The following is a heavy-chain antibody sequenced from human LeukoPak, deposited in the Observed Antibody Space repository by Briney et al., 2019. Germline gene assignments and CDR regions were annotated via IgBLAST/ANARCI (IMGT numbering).Heavy chain of an antibody. Sequence: PSETLSLTRTVSGYSISSGYYWGWIRQPPGKGLEWIGSIYHSGSTYYNPSLKSRVTISVDTSKNQFSLKLSSVTAADTAVYYCARVDGWAYSGYDAFAFLRAPWGQGTLVTVSS. CDR1: GYSISSGYY. J-gene: IGHJ5*02. CDR2: IYHSGST. V-gene: IGHV4-38-2*02. D-gene: IGHD5-12*01. CDR3: ARVDGWAYSGYDAFAFLRAP.